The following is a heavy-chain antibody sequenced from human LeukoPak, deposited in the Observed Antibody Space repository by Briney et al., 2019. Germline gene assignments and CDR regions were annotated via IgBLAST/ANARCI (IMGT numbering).Heavy chain of an antibody. CDR2: IYYSGSP. D-gene: IGHD3-16*01. V-gene: IGHV4-59*02. Sequence: SETLSLTCTVSGASVNSFYWNWIRQPPGKGLEWIGDIYYSGSPNYNPSLKSRVTMSTDTSKNQFSLKLNSVTAADTAVYFGARGRDLGQDYWGQGTLVTVSS. CDR3: ARGRDLGQDY. J-gene: IGHJ4*02. CDR1: GASVNSFY.